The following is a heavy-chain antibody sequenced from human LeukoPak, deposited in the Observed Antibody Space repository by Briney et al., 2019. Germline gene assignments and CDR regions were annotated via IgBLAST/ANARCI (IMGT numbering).Heavy chain of an antibody. J-gene: IGHJ6*03. Sequence: PGGSLRLSCAVSGFTVSGNYMSWIRQAPGKGLEWVSSISSSSSYIYYADSVKGRFTISRDNAKNSLYLQMNSLRAEDTAVYYCARDGIKVPDFDWLFPYMDVWGKGTTVTVSS. CDR3: ARDGIKVPDFDWLFPYMDV. CDR2: ISSSSSYI. CDR1: GFTVSGNY. D-gene: IGHD3-9*01. V-gene: IGHV3-21*01.